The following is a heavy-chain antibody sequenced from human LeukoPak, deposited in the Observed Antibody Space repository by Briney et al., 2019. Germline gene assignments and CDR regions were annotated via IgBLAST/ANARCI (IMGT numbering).Heavy chain of an antibody. Sequence: PSETLSLTCTVSGGSISSSGYYWGWIRQPPGKGLEWIGSVDYTGITSHSPSLKSRVTISVDTSKNQFSLKVSSVSAADTGVYYCARDQSSLDAFDIWGQGTMVTVSS. CDR2: VDYTGIT. V-gene: IGHV4-39*02. D-gene: IGHD2-15*01. CDR1: GGSISSSGYY. J-gene: IGHJ3*02. CDR3: ARDQSSLDAFDI.